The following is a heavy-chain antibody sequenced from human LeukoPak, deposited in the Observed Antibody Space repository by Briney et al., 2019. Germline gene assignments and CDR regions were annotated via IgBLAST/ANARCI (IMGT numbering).Heavy chain of an antibody. Sequence: SETLSLTCTVSGGSISIGSYYWSWIRQPAGKGLEWIGRIYTSGSTNYNPALKSRVTISVDTYKNQCSLKLRSVTAADTAVYYCARSPYGSGSYYWLADHYYYYYMDVWGKGTTVTISS. CDR1: GGSISIGSYY. J-gene: IGHJ6*03. V-gene: IGHV4-61*02. D-gene: IGHD3-10*01. CDR3: ARSPYGSGSYYWLADHYYYYYMDV. CDR2: IYTSGST.